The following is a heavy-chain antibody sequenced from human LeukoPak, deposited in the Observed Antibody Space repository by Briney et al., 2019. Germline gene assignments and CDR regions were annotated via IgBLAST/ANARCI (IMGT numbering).Heavy chain of an antibody. V-gene: IGHV1-24*01. CDR2: FDPEDGET. CDR1: GYTLTELS. D-gene: IGHD5-24*01. Sequence: ASVKVSCKVSGYTLTELSMHWVRQAPGKGLEWMGGFDPEDGETIYAQKFQGRVTMTEDTSADTAYMELSSLRSEDTAVYYCATAVAKITTVALDYWGQGTLVTVSS. J-gene: IGHJ4*02. CDR3: ATAVAKITTVALDY.